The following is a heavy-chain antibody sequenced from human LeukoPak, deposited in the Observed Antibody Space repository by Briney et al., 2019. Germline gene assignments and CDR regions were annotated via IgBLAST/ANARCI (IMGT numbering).Heavy chain of an antibody. J-gene: IGHJ4*02. V-gene: IGHV3-23*01. CDR2: ISGSGDNT. CDR3: AKRSGYTTGWLFDF. CDR1: GFSFSSYA. D-gene: IGHD6-19*01. Sequence: PGGSLKLFCAASGFSFSSYAMSWVRQAPGEGLEWVSSISGSGDNTYYAESVKGRFTISRDNSKNTLFLQLNSLRAEDTAVFYCAKRSGYTTGWLFDFWGQGTL.